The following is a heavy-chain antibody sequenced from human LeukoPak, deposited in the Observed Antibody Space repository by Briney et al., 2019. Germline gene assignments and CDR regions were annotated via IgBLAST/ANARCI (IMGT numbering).Heavy chain of an antibody. V-gene: IGHV3-48*01. Sequence: PGGSLRLSCAASGFTFSSYSMNWVRQAPGKGLEWVSYISSSSSTIYYADPVKGRFTISRDNAKDSLYLQMNSLRAEDTAVYYCARDHLTEGGCFDYWGQGTLVTVSS. CDR3: ARDHLTEGGCFDY. D-gene: IGHD1-14*01. CDR2: ISSSSSTI. CDR1: GFTFSSYS. J-gene: IGHJ4*02.